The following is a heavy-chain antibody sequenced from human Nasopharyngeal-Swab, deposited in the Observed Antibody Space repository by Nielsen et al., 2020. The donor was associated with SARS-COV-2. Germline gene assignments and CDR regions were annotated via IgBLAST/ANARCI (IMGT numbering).Heavy chain of an antibody. V-gene: IGHV5-51*01. CDR2: IWPSDSDT. D-gene: IGHD4-17*01. J-gene: IGHJ4*02. CDR3: IKHGTVTNQED. Sequence: VRQMPGKGLEWMEIIWPSDSDTRYNPSFEGQVTISADRSINTAYLQWSSLKASDTATYYSIKHGTVTNQEDWGQGTQVNVSS.